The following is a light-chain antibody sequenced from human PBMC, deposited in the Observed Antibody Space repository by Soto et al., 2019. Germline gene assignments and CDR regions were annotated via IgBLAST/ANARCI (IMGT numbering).Light chain of an antibody. J-gene: IGKJ2*01. CDR2: LGF. Sequence: EIVMTQSPPSLTVTPGEPASISCSSSQRLLHSNGNIFLDWYLQKPGQSPQLLIYLGFNRACGVPYRVSGSASGTDFTLKISRVEAEDAGVYYCMQALQTPYTFGQGTKLEIK. CDR1: QRLLHSNGNIF. V-gene: IGKV2-28*01. CDR3: MQALQTPYT.